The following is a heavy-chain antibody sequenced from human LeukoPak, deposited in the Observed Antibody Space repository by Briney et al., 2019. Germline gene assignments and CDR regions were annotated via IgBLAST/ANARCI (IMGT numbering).Heavy chain of an antibody. Sequence: GASVKVSCKASGYTFTSYYMHWVRQAPGHGLEWMGIINPSGGSTSYAQKFQGRVTMTRDMSTSTVYMELSSLRSEDTAVYYCATPWCGGDCPPYYFYYYVDVWGTGTTVTVSS. J-gene: IGHJ6*03. D-gene: IGHD2-21*02. CDR2: INPSGGST. CDR3: ATPWCGGDCPPYYFYYYVDV. V-gene: IGHV1-46*01. CDR1: GYTFTSYY.